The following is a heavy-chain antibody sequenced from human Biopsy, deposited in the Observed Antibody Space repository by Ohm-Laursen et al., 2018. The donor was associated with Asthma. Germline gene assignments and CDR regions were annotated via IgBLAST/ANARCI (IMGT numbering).Heavy chain of an antibody. CDR1: GFTFGAYC. D-gene: IGHD3-3*01. Sequence: SLRLSCATSGFTFGAYCMSWVRQVQGQGLEWVANIKHDGSEKNHVDSLKGRFTISRDNAKNLLFLQMNSLRAEDTAVYYCARTFHFWSPYHAEHYQLWGQGTLVTVSS. CDR2: IKHDGSEK. J-gene: IGHJ1*01. CDR3: ARTFHFWSPYHAEHYQL. V-gene: IGHV3-7*01.